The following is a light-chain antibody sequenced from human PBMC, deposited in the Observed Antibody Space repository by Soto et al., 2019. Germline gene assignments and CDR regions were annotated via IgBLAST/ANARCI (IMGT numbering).Light chain of an antibody. CDR1: QSVSSN. CDR2: GAS. Sequence: EIVMTQSPATLSVSPGERATLSCRASQSVSSNLAWYQQKPGQAPRLLIYGASARATGIPARFSGSESGTEFTLTISSLQSEDLAVYYCQQYNNWPPYTFGQGTKLEIK. V-gene: IGKV3-15*01. CDR3: QQYNNWPPYT. J-gene: IGKJ2*01.